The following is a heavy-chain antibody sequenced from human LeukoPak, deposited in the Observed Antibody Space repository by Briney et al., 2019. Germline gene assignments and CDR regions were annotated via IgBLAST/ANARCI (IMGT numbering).Heavy chain of an antibody. V-gene: IGHV3-15*01. CDR2: IKSKTDGGTT. CDR1: GFTFSNAW. Sequence: GGSHRLSCAASGFTFSNAWMSWVRQAPGKGLEWVGRIKSKTDGGTTDYAAPVKGRFTISRDDSKNTLYLQMNSLKTEDTAVYYCTTGYSSGWYNDYWGQGTLVTVSS. CDR3: TTGYSSGWYNDY. J-gene: IGHJ4*02. D-gene: IGHD6-19*01.